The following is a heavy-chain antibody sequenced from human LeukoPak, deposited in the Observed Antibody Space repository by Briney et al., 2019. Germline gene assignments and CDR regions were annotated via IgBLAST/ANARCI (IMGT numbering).Heavy chain of an antibody. V-gene: IGHV3-7*01. J-gene: IGHJ4*02. Sequence: PGGSLRLSCAASGFTFSTYWMNWVRQTPGKGLEWVASIKEDGSEKYYVDSVKGRFTISRDNAKNSLYLQMSSLRAEDTAVYYCARRGYSFGSDYWGPGTLVTVS. D-gene: IGHD5-18*01. CDR2: IKEDGSEK. CDR3: ARRGYSFGSDY. CDR1: GFTFSTYW.